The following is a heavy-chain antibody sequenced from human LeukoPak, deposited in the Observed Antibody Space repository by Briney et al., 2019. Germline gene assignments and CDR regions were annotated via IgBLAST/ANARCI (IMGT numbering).Heavy chain of an antibody. J-gene: IGHJ4*02. CDR1: GGSISNYY. V-gene: IGHV4-59*01. CDR3: ARGPAFDF. CDR2: IFSSGST. Sequence: PSETLSLTCTVSGGSISNYYWNWIRQPPGKRLEWLGYIFSSGSTKYNPSLKSHVTISLDTSKNQFSLKLSSVTAADTAVYYCARGPAFDFWGQGALVTVSS.